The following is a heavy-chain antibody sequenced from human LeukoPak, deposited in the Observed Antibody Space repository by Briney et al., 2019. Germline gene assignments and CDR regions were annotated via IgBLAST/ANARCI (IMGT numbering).Heavy chain of an antibody. Sequence: GESLKISCKGSGYSFTSYWIGWVRQMPGKGLEWMGIIYPGDSDTRYSPSFQGQVTISADKSISTAYLQWSSLKASDTAMYYCARLRWELPHVEGGYFDYWGQGTLVTVSS. CDR3: ARLRWELPHVEGGYFDY. J-gene: IGHJ4*02. CDR2: IYPGDSDT. D-gene: IGHD1-26*01. V-gene: IGHV5-51*01. CDR1: GYSFTSYW.